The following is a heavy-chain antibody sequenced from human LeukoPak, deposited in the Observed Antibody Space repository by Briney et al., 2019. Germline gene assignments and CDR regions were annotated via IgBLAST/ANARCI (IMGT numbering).Heavy chain of an antibody. CDR3: ARNPDTAMPDY. V-gene: IGHV3-30*03. Sequence: PGGSLRLSCTASGFTFSGYGMHWVRQAPGKGLEWVAVISYDGSNKYYADSVKGRFTISRDNSKNTLYLQMNSLRAEDTAVYYCARNPDTAMPDYWGQGTLVTVSS. J-gene: IGHJ4*02. CDR1: GFTFSGYG. CDR2: ISYDGSNK. D-gene: IGHD5-18*01.